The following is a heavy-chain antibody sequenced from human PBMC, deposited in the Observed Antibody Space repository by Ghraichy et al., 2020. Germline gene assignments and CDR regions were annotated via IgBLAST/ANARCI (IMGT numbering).Heavy chain of an antibody. CDR1: GFIFSSYA. CDR2: ISNNGGST. J-gene: IGHJ4*02. Sequence: GGSLRLSCSASGFIFSSYAMHWVRQAPGKGLEYVSGISNNGGSTNYADSVKGRFTISRDNSKNTLYLQMSSLRAEDTAVYYCVKDTASYSGSWLVDYFDCWGQGTLVTVSS. V-gene: IGHV3-64D*06. CDR3: VKDTASYSGSWLVDYFDC. D-gene: IGHD6-13*01.